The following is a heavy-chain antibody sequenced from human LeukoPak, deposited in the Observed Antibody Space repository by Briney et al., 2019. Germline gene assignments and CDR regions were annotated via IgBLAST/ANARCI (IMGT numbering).Heavy chain of an antibody. D-gene: IGHD6-13*01. Sequence: GGSLRLSCAASGFTFSSYGMSWVRQAPGKGLEWVSAISGSGGSTYYADSVKGRFTISRDNSKNTPYLQMNSLRAEDTAVYYCAKDSSLAAARGAFDIWGQGTMVTVSS. CDR2: ISGSGGST. CDR3: AKDSSLAAARGAFDI. CDR1: GFTFSSYG. J-gene: IGHJ3*02. V-gene: IGHV3-23*01.